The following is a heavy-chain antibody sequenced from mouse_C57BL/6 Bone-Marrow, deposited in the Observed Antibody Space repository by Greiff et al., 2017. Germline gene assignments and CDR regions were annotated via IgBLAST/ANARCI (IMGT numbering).Heavy chain of an antibody. D-gene: IGHD1-1*01. J-gene: IGHJ2*01. CDR3: ARDRSSFNY. Sequence: GQLLESGGGLVKPGGPLKLSCAASGFTFSSYAMSWVRQTPEKRLERVATISDGGSYNYYPDNVKGRFTISRDNAKNNLYLQMSTQKSEDTAMYYCARDRSSFNYCDQGTTLTVTS. V-gene: IGHV5-4*01. CDR2: ISDGGSYN. CDR1: GFTFSSYA.